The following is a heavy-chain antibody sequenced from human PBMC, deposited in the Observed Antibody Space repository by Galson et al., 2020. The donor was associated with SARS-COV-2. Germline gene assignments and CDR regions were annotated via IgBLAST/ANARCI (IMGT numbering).Heavy chain of an antibody. D-gene: IGHD4-17*01. J-gene: IGHJ3*02. V-gene: IGHV3-64D*06. CDR1: SDYA. Sequence: SDYAMQLVRQAPVKGLEYVSAISHLGDTTYYADSVKGRFTIYRDTSKNTLFLQMSSLRAEDTALYYCVKDTFYYGDFDAYDIWGQGRMVTVSS. CDR2: ISHLGDTT. CDR3: VKDTFYYGDFDAYDI.